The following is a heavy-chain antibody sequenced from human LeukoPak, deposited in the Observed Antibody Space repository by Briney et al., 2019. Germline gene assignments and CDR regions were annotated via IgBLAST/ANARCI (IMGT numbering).Heavy chain of an antibody. J-gene: IGHJ6*03. CDR2: IKQDGSEE. V-gene: IGHV3-7*01. Sequence: PGGSLRLSCAASGFTFSSYWMSWVRQAPGKGLEWVANIKQDGSEEYYVDSVKGRFTISRDNAKNSLYLQMNSLRAEDTAVYYCAREPFYSSSWYGRNYYYYYMDVWGKGTTVTVSS. CDR3: AREPFYSSSWYGRNYYYYYMDV. D-gene: IGHD6-13*01. CDR1: GFTFSSYW.